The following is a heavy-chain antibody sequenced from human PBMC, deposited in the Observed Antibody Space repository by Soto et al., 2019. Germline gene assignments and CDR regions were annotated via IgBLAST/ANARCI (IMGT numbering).Heavy chain of an antibody. CDR1: GGTFSSYA. CDR3: ARGGEDIVLMVYAIGYYFDY. V-gene: IGHV1-69*13. CDR2: IIPIFGTA. J-gene: IGHJ4*02. D-gene: IGHD2-8*01. Sequence: SVKVSCKASGGTFSSYAISWVRQAPGQGLEWMGGIIPIFGTANYAQKFQGRVTITADESTSTAYMELSSLRSEDTAVYYCARGGEDIVLMVYAIGYYFDYWGQGTLVTVSS.